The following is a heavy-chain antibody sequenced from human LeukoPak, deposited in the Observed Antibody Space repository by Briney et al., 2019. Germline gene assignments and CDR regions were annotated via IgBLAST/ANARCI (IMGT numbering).Heavy chain of an antibody. J-gene: IGHJ4*02. CDR1: GGTFSSYA. CDR2: IIPILGIA. D-gene: IGHD5-12*01. CDR3: ARRGDSSGYPLFSL. Sequence: ASVKVSCKASGGTFSSYAISWVRQAPGQGLEWMGRIIPILGIANYAQKFQGRVTITADKSTSTAYMELSSLRSEDTAVYYCARRGDSSGYPLFSLRGQGTLVTVSS. V-gene: IGHV1-69*04.